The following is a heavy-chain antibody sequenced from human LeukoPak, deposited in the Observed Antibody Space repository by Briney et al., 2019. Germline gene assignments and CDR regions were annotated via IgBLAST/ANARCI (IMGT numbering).Heavy chain of an antibody. CDR3: ARDRSSGYGVDY. CDR2: IYSSGST. D-gene: IGHD3-22*01. CDR1: GFTVSSNY. V-gene: IGHV3-53*01. Sequence: GGSLRLSCAASGFTVSSNYMSWVRQAPGKGLEWVSVIYSSGSTGYADSVKGRFTISRDNSKNTLYLQMNSLRAEDTAVYYCARDRSSGYGVDYWGQGTLVTVSS. J-gene: IGHJ4*02.